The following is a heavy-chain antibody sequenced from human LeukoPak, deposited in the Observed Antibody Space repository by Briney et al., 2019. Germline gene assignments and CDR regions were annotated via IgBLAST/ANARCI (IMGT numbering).Heavy chain of an antibody. CDR1: GFTFSSYS. CDR3: ARGRRFCGGDCHSWFDS. CDR2: ISSSATYI. J-gene: IGHJ5*01. D-gene: IGHD2-21*02. Sequence: GGSLRLSCAASGFTFSSYSMNWVRQAPGKGLEWVSYISSSATYIYYADSVKGRFTISRDSANNSLSLQMDSLRAEDTAVYYCARGRRFCGGDCHSWFDSWGQGTLVTVSS. V-gene: IGHV3-21*05.